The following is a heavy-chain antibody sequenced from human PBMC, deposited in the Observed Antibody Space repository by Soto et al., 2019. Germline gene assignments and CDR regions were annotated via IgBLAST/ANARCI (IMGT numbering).Heavy chain of an antibody. Sequence: GASVKVSCKVSGYNLTELSMHWVRQAPGKGLEWMGGFDPEDGETIYAQKFQGRVTMTEDTSTDTAYMELSRLRSEDTAVYYCATDRIGGYSGYVRAFDICGQGTMVTVSS. CDR2: FDPEDGET. CDR3: ATDRIGGYSGYVRAFDI. CDR1: GYNLTELS. V-gene: IGHV1-24*01. D-gene: IGHD5-12*01. J-gene: IGHJ3*02.